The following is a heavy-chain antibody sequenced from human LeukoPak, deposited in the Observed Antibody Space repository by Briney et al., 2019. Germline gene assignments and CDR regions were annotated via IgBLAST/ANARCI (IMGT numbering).Heavy chain of an antibody. J-gene: IGHJ4*02. CDR3: ARIRGTESGLSHFDS. CDR2: IIPVLGIA. Sequence: GASVKVSCKASGGTLSSYPICWVRQAPGQGLGWMGRIIPVLGIANYAQTFQGRVTVTADKSSSTAYMELSSLRSEDTAVYYCARIRGTESGLSHFDSWGPGTLVSVSS. CDR1: GGTLSSYP. D-gene: IGHD2-8*02. V-gene: IGHV1-69*02.